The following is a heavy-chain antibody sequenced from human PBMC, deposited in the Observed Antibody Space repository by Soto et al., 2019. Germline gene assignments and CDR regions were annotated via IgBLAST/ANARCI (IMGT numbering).Heavy chain of an antibody. D-gene: IGHD3-10*01. J-gene: IGHJ4*02. Sequence: EVQLVESGGGLVKPGGSLRLSCAASGFTFNNAWMSWVRQAPGKGLEWVGRIKSKTDGGTTDYATPVKGRFTISRDDSKNTLYLQMNSLKTDDTAVYYCTTGPMVRGVMLYWGQGTLVTVSS. CDR1: GFTFNNAW. CDR3: TTGPMVRGVMLY. V-gene: IGHV3-15*01. CDR2: IKSKTDGGTT.